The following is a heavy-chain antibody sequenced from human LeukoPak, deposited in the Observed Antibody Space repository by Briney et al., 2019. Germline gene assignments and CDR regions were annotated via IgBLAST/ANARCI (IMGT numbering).Heavy chain of an antibody. D-gene: IGHD3-3*01. CDR3: ARQMTAYDFWSGYSYYYYYYMDV. CDR1: GGSISSYY. V-gene: IGHV4-4*09. CDR2: IYTSGST. J-gene: IGHJ6*03. Sequence: SETLSLTCTVSGGSISSYYWSWIRQPPGKGLEWIGYIYTSGSTNYNPSLKRRVTISVDTSKNQFSLKLSSVTAASTAGYYRARQMTAYDFWSGYSYYYYYYMDVWGKGTTVTVSS.